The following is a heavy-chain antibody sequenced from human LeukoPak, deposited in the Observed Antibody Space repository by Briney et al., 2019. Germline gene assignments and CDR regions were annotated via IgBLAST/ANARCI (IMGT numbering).Heavy chain of an antibody. J-gene: IGHJ4*02. D-gene: IGHD3-22*01. CDR1: GFTSSSYW. CDR3: ARGYYYDSSGVFDY. V-gene: IGHV3-7*01. CDR2: IKQDGSEK. Sequence: GGSLRLSCAASGFTSSSYWMSWVRQAPGKGLEWVANIKQDGSEKYYVDSVKGRFTISRDNAKNSLYLQMNSLRAEDTAVYYCARGYYYDSSGVFDYWGQGTLVTVSS.